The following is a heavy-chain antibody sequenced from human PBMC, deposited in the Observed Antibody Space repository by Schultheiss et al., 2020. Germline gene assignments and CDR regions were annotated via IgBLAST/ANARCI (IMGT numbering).Heavy chain of an antibody. CDR3: ARHSSGWSGDWFDP. CDR2: IYTSGST. D-gene: IGHD6-19*01. J-gene: IGHJ5*02. Sequence: SETLSLTCTVSGGSISSSSYYWGWIRQPPGKGLEWIGSIYTSGSTNYNPSLKSRVTISVDTSKNQFSLKLSSVTAADTAVYYCARHSSGWSGDWFDPWGQGTLVTVSS. V-gene: IGHV4-39*01. CDR1: GGSISSSSYY.